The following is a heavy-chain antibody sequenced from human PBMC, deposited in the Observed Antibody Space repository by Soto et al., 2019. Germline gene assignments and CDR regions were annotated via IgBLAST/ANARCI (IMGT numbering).Heavy chain of an antibody. J-gene: IGHJ4*02. CDR1: GFTFDDYA. CDR3: AKDGGSGMRTGYFDY. Sequence: EVQLVESGGGLVQPGRSLRLSCAASGFTFDDYAMHWVRQAPGKGLEWVSGISWNSGSIGYADSVKGRFTISRDNAKNSLYLQMNSLRAEDTALYYCAKDGGSGMRTGYFDYWGQGTLVTVSS. CDR2: ISWNSGSI. V-gene: IGHV3-9*01. D-gene: IGHD2-15*01.